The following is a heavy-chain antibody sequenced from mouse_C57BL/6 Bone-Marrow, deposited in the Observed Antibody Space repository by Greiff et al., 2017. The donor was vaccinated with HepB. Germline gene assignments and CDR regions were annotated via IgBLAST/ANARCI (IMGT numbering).Heavy chain of an antibody. CDR2: INPYNGGT. CDR1: GYTFTDYY. V-gene: IGHV1-19*01. CDR3: ARRGYYYGSSYDWFAY. J-gene: IGHJ3*01. Sequence: DVQLQESGPVLVKPGASVKMSCKASGYTFTDYYMNWVKQSHGKSLEWIGVINPYNGGTSYNQKFKGKATLTVDKSSSTAYMELNSLTSEDSAVYYGARRGYYYGSSYDWFAYWGQGTLVTVSA. D-gene: IGHD1-1*01.